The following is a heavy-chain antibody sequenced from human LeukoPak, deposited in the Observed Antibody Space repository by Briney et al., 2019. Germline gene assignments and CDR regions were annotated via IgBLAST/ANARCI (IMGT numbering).Heavy chain of an antibody. J-gene: IGHJ4*02. CDR1: GYSISSGYY. CDR3: ARLRNWGPGSLFDY. Sequence: SETLSLTCAVSGYSISSGYYWGWIRQPPGKGLEWIGSIYHSGSTCYNPSLKSRVTISVDTSKNQFSLKLSSVTAADTAVYYCARLRNWGPGSLFDYWGQGALVTVSS. V-gene: IGHV4-38-2*01. D-gene: IGHD7-27*01. CDR2: IYHSGST.